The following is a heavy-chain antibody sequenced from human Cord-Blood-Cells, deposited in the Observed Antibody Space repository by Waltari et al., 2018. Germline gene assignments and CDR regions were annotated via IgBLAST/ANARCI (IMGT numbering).Heavy chain of an antibody. D-gene: IGHD2-15*01. J-gene: IGHJ6*02. CDR1: RYSFTSYL. CDR2: IYPGDSDT. V-gene: IGHV5-51*01. CDR3: ARHRYGGNYYGMDV. Sequence: EVQPVQSGAEVQKPVEPQKISCKGPRYSFTSYLICWVRQMPGKGLEWMGIIYPGDSDTRDSPSFQGQVTISADKSISTAYLQWSSLKASDTAMYYCARHRYGGNYYGMDVWGQGTTVTVSS.